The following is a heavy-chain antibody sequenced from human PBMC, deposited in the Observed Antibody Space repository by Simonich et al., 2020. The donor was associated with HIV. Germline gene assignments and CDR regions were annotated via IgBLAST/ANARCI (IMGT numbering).Heavy chain of an antibody. V-gene: IGHV4-39*01. CDR1: GGSISSSSYY. D-gene: IGHD4-17*01. CDR2: IYYSGST. J-gene: IGHJ6*03. CDR3: ARRSTTVTSWGYYYYYMDV. Sequence: QLQLQESGPGLVKPSETLSLTCTVSGGSISSSSYYWGWIRQPPGKGLEGIGSIYYSGSTDYNPSLKSRVTISVDTSKNQFSLKLSSVTAADTAVYYCARRSTTVTSWGYYYYYMDVWGKGTTVTVSS.